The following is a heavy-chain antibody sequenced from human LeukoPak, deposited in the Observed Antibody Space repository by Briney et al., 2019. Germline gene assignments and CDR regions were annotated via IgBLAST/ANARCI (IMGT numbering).Heavy chain of an antibody. CDR3: ARGMYVWGSYSDY. V-gene: IGHV3-21*01. CDR2: ISSSCSYI. Sequence: PGGSLRLSCAASGFTFSSYSMNWVRQAPGKGLEWVSSISSSCSYIYYADSVKGQFTISRDNAKNSLYLQMNSLRAEDTAVYYCARGMYVWGSYSDYWGQGTLVTVSS. J-gene: IGHJ4*02. D-gene: IGHD3-16*01. CDR1: GFTFSSYS.